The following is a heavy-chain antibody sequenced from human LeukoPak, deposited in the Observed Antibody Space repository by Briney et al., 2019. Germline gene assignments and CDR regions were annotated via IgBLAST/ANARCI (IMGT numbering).Heavy chain of an antibody. Sequence: GGSLRLSCAASGFTFSSYWMSWVRQAPGKGLEWVANIKQDGSEKYYVDSVKGRFTISRDNAKNSLYLQMNSLRADDTAVYYCARILDSAWGELGYWGQGTLVTVSS. CDR1: GFTFSSYW. V-gene: IGHV3-7*01. D-gene: IGHD6-19*01. CDR2: IKQDGSEK. J-gene: IGHJ4*02. CDR3: ARILDSAWGELGY.